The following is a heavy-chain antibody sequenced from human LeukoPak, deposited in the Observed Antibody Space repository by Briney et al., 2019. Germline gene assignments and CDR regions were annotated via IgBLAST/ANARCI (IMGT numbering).Heavy chain of an antibody. J-gene: IGHJ6*02. CDR3: AKQLTATNTYIFFGLDV. D-gene: IGHD1-26*01. CDR2: INWNGGGT. CDR1: GYSFKDYG. V-gene: IGHV3-20*04. Sequence: GGSLRLSCAATGYSFKDYGMHWVRQPPGKGLEWVSAINWNGGGTDYADSVKGRFTIFRDNAKNSLYLQLSSLRPEDTALYYCAKQLTATNTYIFFGLDVWGQGTSVTVSS.